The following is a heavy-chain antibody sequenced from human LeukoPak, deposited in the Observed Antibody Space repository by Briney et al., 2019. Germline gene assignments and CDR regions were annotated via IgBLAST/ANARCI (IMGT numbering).Heavy chain of an antibody. D-gene: IGHD3-10*01. J-gene: IGHJ4*02. Sequence: SETLSLTCTVSGGSISSYYWSWIRQPPGKGLEWIGYIYYSGSTNYNPSLKSRVTIPVDTSKNQFSLKLSSVTAADTAVYYCARLMYYYGSGSYSDYWGQGTLVTVSS. CDR3: ARLMYYYGSGSYSDY. V-gene: IGHV4-59*08. CDR1: GGSISSYY. CDR2: IYYSGST.